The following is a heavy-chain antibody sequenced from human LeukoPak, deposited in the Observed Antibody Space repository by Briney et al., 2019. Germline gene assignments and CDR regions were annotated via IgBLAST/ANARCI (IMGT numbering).Heavy chain of an antibody. CDR1: GFTFSSYA. CDR2: ISGSGGST. V-gene: IGHV3-23*01. J-gene: IGHJ4*02. Sequence: GGSLRLSCAASGFTFSSYAMSWVRQAPGKGLEWVSGISGSGGSTYYADSVKGRFTISRDNSKNTLHLQMNSLKTEDTAVYYCTTEHTSQSRGLTFDYWGQGTLVTVSS. D-gene: IGHD1-14*01. CDR3: TTEHTSQSRGLTFDY.